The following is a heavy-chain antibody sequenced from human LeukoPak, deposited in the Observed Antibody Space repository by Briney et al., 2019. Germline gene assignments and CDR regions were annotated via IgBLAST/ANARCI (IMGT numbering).Heavy chain of an antibody. CDR3: ARAAYSSTWYSRYFDL. Sequence: GGSLRLSCVASGFTFRSYDMHSVRQATGKGLEWVSGIGTAGEIYYPGSVKGRFTISRENAKNSLYLQMNSLRAGDTAVYYCARAAYSSTWYSRYFDLWGRGTLVTVSS. CDR1: GFTFRSYD. CDR2: IGTAGEI. J-gene: IGHJ2*01. V-gene: IGHV3-13*01. D-gene: IGHD6-13*01.